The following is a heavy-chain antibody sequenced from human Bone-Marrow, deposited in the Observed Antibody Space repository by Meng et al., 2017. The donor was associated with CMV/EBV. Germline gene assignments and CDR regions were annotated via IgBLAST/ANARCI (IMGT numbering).Heavy chain of an antibody. CDR1: GFTFSSYA. Sequence: GESLKISCAASGFTFSSYAMSWVRQAPGKGLEWVSVIYSGGSSTYYADSVKGRFSIPRDDSKNTLYLQMNSLRAEDTAVYYCARVASGYSYGSTDYWGQGTRVTFYS. V-gene: IGHV3-23*03. CDR3: ARVASGYSYGSTDY. D-gene: IGHD5-18*01. CDR2: IYSGGSST. J-gene: IGHJ4*02.